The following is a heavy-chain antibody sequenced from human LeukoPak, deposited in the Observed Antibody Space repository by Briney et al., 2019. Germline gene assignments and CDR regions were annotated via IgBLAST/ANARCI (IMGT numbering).Heavy chain of an antibody. CDR3: ATDTPSYYSYYGMDV. CDR2: FDPEDGET. Sequence: ASVKVSCEVSGYTLTELSMHWVRQAPGKGLEWMGGFDPEDGETIYAQKFQGRVTMTEDTSTDTAYMELSSLRSEDTAVYYCATDTPSYYSYYGMDVWGQGTTVTVSS. V-gene: IGHV1-24*01. CDR1: GYTLTELS. J-gene: IGHJ6*02. D-gene: IGHD2-15*01.